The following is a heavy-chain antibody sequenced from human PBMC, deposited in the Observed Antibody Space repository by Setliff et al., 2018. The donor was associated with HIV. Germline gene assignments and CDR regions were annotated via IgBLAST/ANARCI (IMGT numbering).Heavy chain of an antibody. CDR3: ASGPLVYYDSPGAFDI. V-gene: IGHV1-3*01. Sequence: GASVKVSCKGSGYTFTSYPIHWVRQAPGQRLEWMGWINAGNGNTKYSQRFQGRVTITRDTSASTAYMELSSLRFEDTAVYYCASGPLVYYDSPGAFDIWGQGTMVTVSS. D-gene: IGHD3-22*01. CDR1: GYTFTSYP. CDR2: INAGNGNT. J-gene: IGHJ3*02.